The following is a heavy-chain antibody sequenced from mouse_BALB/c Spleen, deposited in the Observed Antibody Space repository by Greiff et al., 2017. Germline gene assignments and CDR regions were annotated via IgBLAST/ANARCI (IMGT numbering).Heavy chain of an antibody. CDR3: TNLEVVASDY. Sequence: EVQLQQSGTVLARPGASVKMSCKASGYSFTSYWMNWVKQRPGQGLEWIGAIYPGNSDTSYNQKFKGKAKLTAVTSASTAYMERSSLTNEDSAVYCCTNLEVVASDYWGQGTTLTVSS. CDR2: IYPGNSDT. J-gene: IGHJ2*01. V-gene: IGHV1-5*01. CDR1: GYSFTSYW. D-gene: IGHD1-1*01.